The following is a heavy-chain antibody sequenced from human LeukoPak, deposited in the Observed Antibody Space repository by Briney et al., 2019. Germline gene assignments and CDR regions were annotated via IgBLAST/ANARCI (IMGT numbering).Heavy chain of an antibody. V-gene: IGHV3-21*04. Sequence: GGPLRLSCAASGFTFSTYTMHWVRQAPGKGLEWVSSISKNSNNIYYGDSVKGRFTISRDNANNSLHLQMNSLRAEDTAIYYCARRGAVAGTADYWGQGTLVTVSS. CDR1: GFTFSTYT. CDR2: ISKNSNNI. D-gene: IGHD6-19*01. J-gene: IGHJ4*02. CDR3: ARRGAVAGTADY.